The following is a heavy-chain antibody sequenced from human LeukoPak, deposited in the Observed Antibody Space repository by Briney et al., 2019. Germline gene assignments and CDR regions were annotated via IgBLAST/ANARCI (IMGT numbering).Heavy chain of an antibody. CDR3: ARWGRSGYYWDAFDI. CDR1: GFTFSSYW. Sequence: GGSLRLSCAASGFTFSSYWMSWVRQAPGKGLEWVANIKQDGSEKYYVDSVKGRLTISRDNAKNSLYLQMNSLRAEDTAVYYCARWGRSGYYWDAFDIWGQGTMVTVSS. V-gene: IGHV3-7*01. CDR2: IKQDGSEK. D-gene: IGHD3-22*01. J-gene: IGHJ3*02.